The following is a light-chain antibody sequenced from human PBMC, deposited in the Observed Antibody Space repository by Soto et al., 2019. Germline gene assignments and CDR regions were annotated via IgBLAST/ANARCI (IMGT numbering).Light chain of an antibody. Sequence: IQMTHSPSSVSASVGDRVTITCRASQGIFKYLAWYQQKPGKAPNLLIYAASDLQTGVPSRFSGIGSGTDFTLTISSLQPEDFATYYCQQVNSFPVAFGPGTKGHIK. J-gene: IGKJ3*01. CDR3: QQVNSFPVA. CDR1: QGIFKY. CDR2: AAS. V-gene: IGKV1D-12*01.